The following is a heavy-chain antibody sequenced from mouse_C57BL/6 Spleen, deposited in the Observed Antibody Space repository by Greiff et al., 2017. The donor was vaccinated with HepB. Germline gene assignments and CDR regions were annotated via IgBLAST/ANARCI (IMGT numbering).Heavy chain of an antibody. V-gene: IGHV1-69*01. CDR1: GYTFTSYW. CDR2: IDPSDSYT. J-gene: IGHJ3*01. D-gene: IGHD2-3*01. Sequence: VQLQQPGAELVMPGASVKLSCKASGYTFTSYWMHWVKQRPGQGLEWIGEIDPSDSYTNYNQKFKGKSTLTVDKSSSTAYMQLSSLTSEDSAVYYCARGLDGSFAYWGQGTLVTVSA. CDR3: ARGLDGSFAY.